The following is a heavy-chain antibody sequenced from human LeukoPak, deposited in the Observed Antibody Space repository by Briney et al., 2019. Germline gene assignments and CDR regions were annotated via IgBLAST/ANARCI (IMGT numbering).Heavy chain of an antibody. CDR2: IYYSGST. J-gene: IGHJ4*02. Sequence: SSETLSLTCTVSGGSISSYYWSWIRQPPGKGLEWIGYIYYSGSTNYNPSLKSRVTISVDTSKNQFSLKLSSVTAADTAVYYCARHELWEPFDYWGQGTLVTVSS. CDR3: ARHELWEPFDY. D-gene: IGHD1-26*01. CDR1: GGSISSYY. V-gene: IGHV4-59*01.